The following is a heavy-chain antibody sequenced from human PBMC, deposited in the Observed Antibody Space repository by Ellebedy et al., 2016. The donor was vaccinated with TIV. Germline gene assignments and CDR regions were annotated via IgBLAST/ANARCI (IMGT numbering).Heavy chain of an antibody. J-gene: IGHJ6*02. Sequence: GESLKISCAASGFNFSDSHMSWIRQAPGKGLEWVSAISASGHRTFYADSVKGRFTISRDNSKNTLLLQMYSLRVDDTAVYYCAKARRGDYVIFGLDVWGQGTTVPVSS. V-gene: IGHV3-23*01. CDR1: GFNFSDSH. CDR3: AKARRGDYVIFGLDV. D-gene: IGHD4-17*01. CDR2: ISASGHRT.